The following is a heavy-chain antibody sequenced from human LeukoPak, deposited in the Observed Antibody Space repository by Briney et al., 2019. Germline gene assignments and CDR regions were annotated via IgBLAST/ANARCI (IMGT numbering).Heavy chain of an antibody. D-gene: IGHD6-13*01. CDR3: AKDVIAAAGPPRLGY. CDR2: IRYDGSNK. Sequence: GGSLRLSCAASGFTFSSYGMHWVRQAPGKGLEWVAFIRYDGSNKYYADSVKGRFTISRDNSKNTLYLQMNSLRAEDTAVYYCAKDVIAAAGPPRLGYWGQGTLVTVSS. CDR1: GFTFSSYG. V-gene: IGHV3-30*02. J-gene: IGHJ4*02.